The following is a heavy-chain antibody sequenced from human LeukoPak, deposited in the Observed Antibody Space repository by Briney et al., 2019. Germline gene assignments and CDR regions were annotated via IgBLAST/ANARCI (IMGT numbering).Heavy chain of an antibody. D-gene: IGHD2-8*01. J-gene: IGHJ4*02. Sequence: GGSLRLSCAASGFSFTNYAMSWVRQAPGEGLEWVSAISGSGFTTDYADSVKGRFTISRDNAKNSLYLQMNSLRAEDTAVYYCARAKAPYGLGDYWGQGTLVTVSS. V-gene: IGHV3-23*01. CDR1: GFSFTNYA. CDR2: ISGSGFTT. CDR3: ARAKAPYGLGDY.